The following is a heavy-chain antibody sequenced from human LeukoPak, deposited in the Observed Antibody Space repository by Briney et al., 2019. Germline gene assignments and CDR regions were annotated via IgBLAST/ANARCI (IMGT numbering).Heavy chain of an antibody. CDR1: GGSFSGYY. J-gene: IGHJ5*02. D-gene: IGHD5-18*01. V-gene: IGHV4-34*01. Sequence: PSETLSLTCAVYGGSFSGYYWSWIRQPPGKGLEWIGEINHSGSTNYNPSLKSRVTISVDTSKNQFSLKLSSVTAADTAVYYCARGLYWAYSYGYNWFDPWGQGTLVTVSS. CDR2: INHSGST. CDR3: ARGLYWAYSYGYNWFDP.